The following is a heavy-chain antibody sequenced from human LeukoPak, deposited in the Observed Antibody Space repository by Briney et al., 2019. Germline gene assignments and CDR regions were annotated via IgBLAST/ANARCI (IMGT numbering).Heavy chain of an antibody. Sequence: SETLSLTCTVSGGSISSYYWSWIRQPPGKGLEWIGYIYYSGSTNYNPSLKSRVTISVDTSKNQFSPKLSSVTAADTAVYYCARAYCGGDCYFGDDAFDIWGQGTMVTVSS. CDR1: GGSISSYY. CDR3: ARAYCGGDCYFGDDAFDI. V-gene: IGHV4-59*01. J-gene: IGHJ3*02. D-gene: IGHD2-21*02. CDR2: IYYSGST.